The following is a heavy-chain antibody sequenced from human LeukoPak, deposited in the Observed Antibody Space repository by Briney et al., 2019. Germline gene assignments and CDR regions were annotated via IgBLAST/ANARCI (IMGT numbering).Heavy chain of an antibody. CDR3: AKDWVTYYDFWSGYQPRYNWFDP. CDR1: GFTFSSYA. J-gene: IGHJ5*02. V-gene: IGHV3-23*01. CDR2: ISGSGGST. D-gene: IGHD3-3*01. Sequence: GGSLRLSCAASGFTFSSYAMSWVRQAPGKGLEWVSAISGSGGSTYYADSVKGRFTISRDNSKNTLYLQMNSLRAEDTAVYYCAKDWVTYYDFWSGYQPRYNWFDPWGQGTLVTVSS.